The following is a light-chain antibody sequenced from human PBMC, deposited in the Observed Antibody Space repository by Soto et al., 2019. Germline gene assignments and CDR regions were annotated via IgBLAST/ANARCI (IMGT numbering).Light chain of an antibody. J-gene: IGLJ1*01. CDR3: VSFTTSSSYV. CDR1: SSDVGAYIY. V-gene: IGLV2-14*01. Sequence: QSALTQPASVSGSPGQSITISVTGTSSDVGAYIYVSWYQQHPGKAPKLMIYDITNRPSGVSNRFSGSKSGNTASLTISGLQAEDEADYSCVSFTTSSSYVFGTGTKLTVL. CDR2: DIT.